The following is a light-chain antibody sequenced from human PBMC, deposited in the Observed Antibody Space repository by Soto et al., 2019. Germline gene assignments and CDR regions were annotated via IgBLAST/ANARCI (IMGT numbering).Light chain of an antibody. CDR2: GAS. Sequence: EIVLTQSPGTLSLSPGERATLSCRASQSVSNNYLAWYQQKPGQAPRLLIYGASNRATGIPDRFSGSGSGTEFTLIISSLQPEDVATYYCQKYNSVPQTFGQGTKVDIK. J-gene: IGKJ1*01. CDR1: QSVSNNY. CDR3: QKYNSVPQT. V-gene: IGKV3-20*01.